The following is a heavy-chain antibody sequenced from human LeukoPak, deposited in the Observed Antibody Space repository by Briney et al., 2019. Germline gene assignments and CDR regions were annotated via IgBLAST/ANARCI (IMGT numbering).Heavy chain of an antibody. Sequence: GRSLRLSCAASGFTFSSYAMHWVRQAPGKGLEWVAVISYDGSNKYYADSVKGRFTISRDNSKNTLYLQMNSLRAEDTAVYYCARDRSRWDFDYWGQGTLVTVSS. V-gene: IGHV3-30*04. CDR3: ARDRSRWDFDY. CDR2: ISYDGSNK. J-gene: IGHJ4*02. CDR1: GFTFSSYA. D-gene: IGHD6-13*01.